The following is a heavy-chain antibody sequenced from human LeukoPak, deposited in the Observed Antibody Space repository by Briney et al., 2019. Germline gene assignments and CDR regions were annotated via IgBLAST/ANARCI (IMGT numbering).Heavy chain of an antibody. J-gene: IGHJ5*02. Sequence: ASVKVSCKASGYTFTGYYMHWVRQAPGQGLEWMGRINPNSGGTNYAQKFQGRVTMTRDTSISTAYMELSRLRSDDTAVYYCGRERTPYYYDSSGYYYRGWFDPWGQGTLVTVSS. D-gene: IGHD3-22*01. CDR2: INPNSGGT. CDR1: GYTFTGYY. CDR3: GRERTPYYYDSSGYYYRGWFDP. V-gene: IGHV1-2*06.